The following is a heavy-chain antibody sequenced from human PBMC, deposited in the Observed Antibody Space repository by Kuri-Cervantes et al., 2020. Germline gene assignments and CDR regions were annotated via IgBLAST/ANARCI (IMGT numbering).Heavy chain of an antibody. CDR1: GHSFTSYW. Sequence: GGSLRLSCKGSGHSFTSYWIGWVRQMPGKGLEWMGIIYPGDSDTRYSPSFQGQVTISADKSISTAYLQWSSLKASDTAMYYCARRGGYCSGGSCYHYYYGMDVWGQGTTVTVSS. J-gene: IGHJ6*02. CDR2: IYPGDSDT. CDR3: ARRGGYCSGGSCYHYYYGMDV. D-gene: IGHD2-15*01. V-gene: IGHV5-51*01.